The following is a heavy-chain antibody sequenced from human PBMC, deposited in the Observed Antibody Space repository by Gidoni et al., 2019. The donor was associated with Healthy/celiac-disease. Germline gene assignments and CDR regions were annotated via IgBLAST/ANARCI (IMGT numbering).Heavy chain of an antibody. D-gene: IGHD3-22*01. CDR3: ARLFYDSSGLIPDFDY. CDR2: ISSMSSYI. J-gene: IGHJ4*02. V-gene: IGHV3-21*01. Sequence: EVQLVESGGGLVKPGGSLRLSCAASGFTFRSSSMNWVRQAPGKGLDWVSSISSMSSYICYADSVKVRFTISRDNAKNSLDLQMNSLRAEDTAVYYCARLFYDSSGLIPDFDYWGQGTLVTVSS. CDR1: GFTFRSSS.